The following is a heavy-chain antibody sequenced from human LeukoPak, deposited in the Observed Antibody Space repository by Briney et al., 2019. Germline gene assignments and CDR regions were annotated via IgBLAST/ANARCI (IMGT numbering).Heavy chain of an antibody. CDR2: MNPNSGNT. D-gene: IGHD3-3*01. CDR3: ARGDDYDFWSGYYQPYNY. CDR1: GYTFTSYD. Sequence: ASVKVSCKASGYTFTSYDINWVRQATGQGLEWMGWMNPNSGNTGYAQKFQGRVTMTRNTSISTAYMELSSLRSEDTAVYYCARGDDYDFWSGYYQPYNYWGQGTLDTVSS. V-gene: IGHV1-8*01. J-gene: IGHJ4*02.